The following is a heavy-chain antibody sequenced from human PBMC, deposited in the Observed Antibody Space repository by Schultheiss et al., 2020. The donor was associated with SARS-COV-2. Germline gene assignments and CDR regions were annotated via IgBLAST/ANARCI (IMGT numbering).Heavy chain of an antibody. CDR3: ARGTSSWYYYYMDV. Sequence: SETLSLTCTVSGGSISSYYWSWIRQPPGKGLEWIGYIYYSGSTYYNPSLKSRVTISVDTSKNQFSLKLSSVTAADTAVYYCARGTSSWYYYYMDVWGKGTTVTVSS. CDR2: IYYSGST. J-gene: IGHJ6*03. D-gene: IGHD6-13*01. V-gene: IGHV4-59*12. CDR1: GGSISSYY.